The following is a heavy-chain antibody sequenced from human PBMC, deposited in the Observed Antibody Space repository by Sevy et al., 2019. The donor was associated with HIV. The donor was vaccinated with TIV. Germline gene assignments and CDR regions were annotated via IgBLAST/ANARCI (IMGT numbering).Heavy chain of an antibody. V-gene: IGHV1-18*01. J-gene: IGHJ4*02. D-gene: IGHD2-2*01. CDR2: ISTLDVNT. Sequence: ASVKVSCKASGYTFTSYRISWVRQAPGQGLEWMGWISTLDVNTNNAQRFQGRVTMTTDTSTSTAYMELRSLRSDDTAVYYCARDDCSSLSCHGSPLYWGQGTLVTVSS. CDR1: GYTFTSYR. CDR3: ARDDCSSLSCHGSPLY.